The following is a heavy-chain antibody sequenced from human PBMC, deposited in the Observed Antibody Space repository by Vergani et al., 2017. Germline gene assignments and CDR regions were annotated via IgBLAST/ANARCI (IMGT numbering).Heavy chain of an antibody. CDR3: ARDGAGTIDFDY. Sequence: EVHLVESGGGLVQPGGSLRLSCAASGFPLSNAWIHWVRQGPGKGLEWVSRVGFDGSDTVYADSVKGRFTISKDSAMNTVHLQMTNVRAEDTAVYFCARDGAGTIDFDYWGPGILVTVSS. CDR1: GFPLSNAW. CDR2: VGFDGSDT. V-gene: IGHV3-74*01. D-gene: IGHD1-26*01. J-gene: IGHJ4*02.